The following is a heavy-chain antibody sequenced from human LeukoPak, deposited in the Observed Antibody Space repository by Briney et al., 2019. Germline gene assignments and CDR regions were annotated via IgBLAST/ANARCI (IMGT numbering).Heavy chain of an antibody. CDR2: INPNSGGT. V-gene: IGHV1-2*02. Sequence: GASVKVSCKASGYTFTSYGISWVRQAPGQGLEWMGWINPNSGGTNYAQKFQGRVTMTRDTSISTAYMELSRLRSDDTAVYYCAREQWLVPSYWGQGTLVTVSS. J-gene: IGHJ4*02. D-gene: IGHD6-19*01. CDR3: AREQWLVPSY. CDR1: GYTFTSYG.